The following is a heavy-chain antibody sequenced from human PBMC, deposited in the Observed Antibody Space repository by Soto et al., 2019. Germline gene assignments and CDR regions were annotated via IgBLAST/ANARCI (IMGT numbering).Heavy chain of an antibody. V-gene: IGHV3-23*01. J-gene: IGHJ4*02. CDR3: AEVDSGSYHESDY. CDR2: VSRNGDMT. D-gene: IGHD1-26*01. Sequence: PGGSLRLSCAASGFTFSSYAMSWVRQAPGKGLEWVSGVSRNGDMTYYADSVKGRFTISRDNSKNTLYLQMNNLRAEDTALYYCAEVDSGSYHESDYWGQGTLVTVSS. CDR1: GFTFSSYA.